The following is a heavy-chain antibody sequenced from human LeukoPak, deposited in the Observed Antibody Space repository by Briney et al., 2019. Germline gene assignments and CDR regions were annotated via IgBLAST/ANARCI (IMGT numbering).Heavy chain of an antibody. CDR2: THYSGAT. CDR3: ASGYCGGACQLGGIDM. CDR1: GGSISSYY. V-gene: IGHV4-59*01. D-gene: IGHD2-21*02. Sequence: SETLSLTCTVSGGSISSYYWSWLRQPPGKGLEYIGYTHYSGATNYNPSLKSRVTISLDTSGNQFPLKLSSVTAADTAVYYCASGYCGGACQLGGIDMWGQGTMVTVSS. J-gene: IGHJ3*02.